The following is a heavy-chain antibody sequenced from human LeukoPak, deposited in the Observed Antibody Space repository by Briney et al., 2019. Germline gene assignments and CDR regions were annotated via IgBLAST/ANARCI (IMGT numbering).Heavy chain of an antibody. Sequence: GGSLRLSCAASGFTFSSYSMNWVRQAPGKGLEWVSYISSSSSTIYYADSVKGRFTISRDNAKNSLYLQMNSLRAEDTAVYYCASSYCSSTSCSPLYYYYYGMDVWGQGTTVTVSS. D-gene: IGHD2-2*01. CDR2: ISSSSSTI. CDR1: GFTFSSYS. CDR3: ASSYCSSTSCSPLYYYYYGMDV. J-gene: IGHJ6*02. V-gene: IGHV3-48*04.